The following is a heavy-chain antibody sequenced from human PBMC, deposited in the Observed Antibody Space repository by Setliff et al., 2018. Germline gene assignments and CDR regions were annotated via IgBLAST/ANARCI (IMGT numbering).Heavy chain of an antibody. J-gene: IGHJ6*03. V-gene: IGHV4-59*01. D-gene: IGHD3-3*01. CDR2: IHYSGST. CDR1: GGSISSYY. Sequence: SETLSLTCTVSGGSISSYYWSWIRQPPGKGLEWIGYIHYSGSTSYSPSLKSRVTISVDTSKNQFSLKMSSVTAADTAVYYCARVTGFSYMDVWGKGTTVTVSS. CDR3: ARVTGFSYMDV.